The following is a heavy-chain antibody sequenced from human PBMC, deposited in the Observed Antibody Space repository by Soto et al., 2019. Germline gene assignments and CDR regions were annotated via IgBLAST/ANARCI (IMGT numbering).Heavy chain of an antibody. D-gene: IGHD3-10*01. Sequence: SETLSHTCPFSGCNISRYYWNWIRQPTGKGLEWIGYIYYSGSTNYNPSLKSRVTISVDTSKNQFSLKLSSVTAADTAVYYCARDPGSGSYYGWFDPWGQGTLVTVSS. J-gene: IGHJ5*02. CDR3: ARDPGSGSYYGWFDP. CDR2: IYYSGST. CDR1: GCNISRYY. V-gene: IGHV4-59*01.